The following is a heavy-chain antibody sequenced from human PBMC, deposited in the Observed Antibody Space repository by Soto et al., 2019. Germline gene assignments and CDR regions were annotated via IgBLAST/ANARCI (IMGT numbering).Heavy chain of an antibody. Sequence: ASVKVSCKASGYTLTGYYMHWVRQAPGQGLEWMGWINPNSGGTNYAQKFQGRVTMTRDTSISTAYMELSRLRSDDTAVYYCARDILTYYDILTGHRGFDPWGQGTLVTVSS. D-gene: IGHD3-9*01. CDR3: ARDILTYYDILTGHRGFDP. CDR2: INPNSGGT. CDR1: GYTLTGYY. V-gene: IGHV1-2*02. J-gene: IGHJ5*02.